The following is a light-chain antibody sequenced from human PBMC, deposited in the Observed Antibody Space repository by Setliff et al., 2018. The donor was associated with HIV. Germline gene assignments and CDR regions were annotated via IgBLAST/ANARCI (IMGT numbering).Light chain of an antibody. J-gene: IGLJ1*01. CDR2: DVT. Sequence: QSVLTQPRSVSGSPGQSVTISCTGTMNDIGTYNYVSWYQQHPGKAPKLIIYDVTKRPSGVPDRFSGSKSGYTASLTISGLQAEDEADYYCSSYTSSSTLFGTGTKVTVL. V-gene: IGLV2-11*01. CDR1: MNDIGTYNY. CDR3: SSYTSSSTL.